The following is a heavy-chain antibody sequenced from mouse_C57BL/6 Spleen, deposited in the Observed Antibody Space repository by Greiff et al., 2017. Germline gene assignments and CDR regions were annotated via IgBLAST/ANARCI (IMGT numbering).Heavy chain of an antibody. CDR3: ARRPQGQKYYFDY. CDR2: IYPGDGDT. Sequence: QVQLQQSGAELVKPGASVKISCKASGYAFSSYWMNWVKQRPGKGLEWIGQIYPGDGDTNYNGKFKGKATLTADKSSSTAYMQLSSLTSEDSAVYFCARRPQGQKYYFDYWGQGTTLTVSS. V-gene: IGHV1-80*01. J-gene: IGHJ2*01. CDR1: GYAFSSYW. D-gene: IGHD1-3*01.